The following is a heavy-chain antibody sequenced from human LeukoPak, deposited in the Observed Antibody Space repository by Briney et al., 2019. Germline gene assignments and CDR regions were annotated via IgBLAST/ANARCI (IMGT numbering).Heavy chain of an antibody. CDR3: AVLDTTETPSSAFDI. J-gene: IGHJ3*02. Sequence: GGSLRLSCTASGFTFNKHWIHWVRQAPGKRPVWVSRINGDGSITAYADSAKGRFTISRDNSKNTVYLKMTSLRADDTAVFYCAVLDTTETPSSAFDIWGQGSMVTVSS. V-gene: IGHV3-74*01. CDR2: INGDGSIT. D-gene: IGHD4-17*01. CDR1: GFTFNKHW.